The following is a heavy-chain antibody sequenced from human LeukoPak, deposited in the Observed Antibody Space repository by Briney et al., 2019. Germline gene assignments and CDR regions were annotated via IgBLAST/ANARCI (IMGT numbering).Heavy chain of an antibody. J-gene: IGHJ6*03. CDR1: GATFSSYS. D-gene: IGHD6-25*01. V-gene: IGHV1-69*05. Sequence: ASVKVSCKASGATFSSYSITWVRQAPGQGLEWMGGIMPLFNTAHYAQQFQGRVTITTDESTSTAYLDLRSLRFEDTAMYYCQAAPSLSRVKYYYYYMDVWGKGTTVTVSS. CDR2: IMPLFNTA. CDR3: QAAPSLSRVKYYYYYMDV.